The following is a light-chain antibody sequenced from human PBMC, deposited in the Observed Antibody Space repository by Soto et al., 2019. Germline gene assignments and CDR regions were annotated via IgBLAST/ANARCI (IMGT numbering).Light chain of an antibody. V-gene: IGKV3-11*01. Sequence: EIGLTQSPGTLSLSPGERATLSCRASQSVSSYLAWYQQKPGQAPRLLIYDASSKATGIPARFSGSGSGTDFTLTISSLEPEDFAVYYCLQHSSCPRTFGQGTKLEIK. CDR1: QSVSSY. CDR2: DAS. J-gene: IGKJ2*02. CDR3: LQHSSCPRT.